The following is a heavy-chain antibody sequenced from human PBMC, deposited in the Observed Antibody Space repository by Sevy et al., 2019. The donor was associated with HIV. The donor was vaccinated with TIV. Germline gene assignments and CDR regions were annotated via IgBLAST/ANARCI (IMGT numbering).Heavy chain of an antibody. Sequence: GGSLILSCVTSGFSFSDYHMSWIRLAPGKGLEWISHITSSHGAKVYADSVRGRFDISRDNARKSVYLQMNRLQVEDTATYFCVGRRYRVGHSWSYFFDFWGQGTPVTVSS. J-gene: IGHJ4*02. CDR3: VGRRYRVGHSWSYFFDF. D-gene: IGHD5-18*01. CDR1: GFSFSDYH. V-gene: IGHV3-11*01. CDR2: ITSSHGAK.